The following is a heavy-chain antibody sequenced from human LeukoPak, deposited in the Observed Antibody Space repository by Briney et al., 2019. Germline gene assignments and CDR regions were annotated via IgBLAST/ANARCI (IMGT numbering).Heavy chain of an antibody. D-gene: IGHD6-6*01. Sequence: SVKVSCKASGGTFSSYAISWVRQAPGQGLEWMGRIIPILGIANYAQKFQGRVTITADKSTSTAYMELSSLRSEDTAVYYCARGGAARPFGYWGQGTLVTVSS. V-gene: IGHV1-69*04. J-gene: IGHJ4*02. CDR2: IIPILGIA. CDR1: GGTFSSYA. CDR3: ARGGAARPFGY.